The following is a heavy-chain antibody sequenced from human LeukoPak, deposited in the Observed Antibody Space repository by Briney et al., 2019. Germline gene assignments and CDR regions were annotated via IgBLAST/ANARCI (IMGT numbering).Heavy chain of an antibody. J-gene: IGHJ4*02. CDR2: IYYSGST. Sequence: PSETLSLTCTVSGGSISSYYWSWIRQPPGKGLEWIGYIYYSGSTNYNPSLKSRVTVSVDTSKNQFSLKLSSVTAADTAVYYCARADCSSTSCSNFDYWGQGTLVTVSS. D-gene: IGHD2-2*01. V-gene: IGHV4-59*01. CDR3: ARADCSSTSCSNFDY. CDR1: GGSISSYY.